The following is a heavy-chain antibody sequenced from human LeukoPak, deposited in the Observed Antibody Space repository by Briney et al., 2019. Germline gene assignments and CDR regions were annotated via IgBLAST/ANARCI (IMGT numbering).Heavy chain of an antibody. CDR2: INHSGST. CDR3: ASQPYSSGWHGGY. V-gene: IGHV4-34*01. Sequence: SETLSLTCAVYGGSFSGYYWSWIRQPPGKGLEWIGEINHSGSTNYNPSLKSRVTISVDKSKNQFSLKLSSVTAADTAVYYCASQPYSSGWHGGYWGQGTLVTVSS. D-gene: IGHD6-19*01. J-gene: IGHJ4*02. CDR1: GGSFSGYY.